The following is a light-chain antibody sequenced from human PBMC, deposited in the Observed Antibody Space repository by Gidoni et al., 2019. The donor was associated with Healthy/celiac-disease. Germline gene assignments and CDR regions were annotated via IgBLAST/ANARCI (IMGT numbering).Light chain of an antibody. V-gene: IGKV4-1*01. J-gene: IGKJ1*01. CDR2: WAF. CDR1: QSVLYSSNNKNY. CDR3: QQYYSTPWT. Sequence: DIVMTQSPDSLAVSLGERATINCKSSQSVLYSSNNKNYLAWYQQKPGQPPKLLIYWAFTRESGVPDRFSGSGSGTDFTLTISSLQAEDVAVYYCQQYYSTPWTFGQXTKVEIK.